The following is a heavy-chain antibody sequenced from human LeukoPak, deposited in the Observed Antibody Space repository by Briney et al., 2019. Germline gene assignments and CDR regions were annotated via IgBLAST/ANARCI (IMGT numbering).Heavy chain of an antibody. CDR3: ARWAAATFDY. V-gene: IGHV4-59*01. CDR1: GGSISSYY. CDR2: IYYSGST. J-gene: IGHJ4*02. D-gene: IGHD6-13*01. Sequence: PSETLSLTCTVSGGSISSYYWSWIRQPPGKGLEWIGYIYYSGSTNYNPSLKSRVTISVDTSKNQFSLKLSSVTAADTAVYYCARWAAATFDYWGQGTLVTVSS.